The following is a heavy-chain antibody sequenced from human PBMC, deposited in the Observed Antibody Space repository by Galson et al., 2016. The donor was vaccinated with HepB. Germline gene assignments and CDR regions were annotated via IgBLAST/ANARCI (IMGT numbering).Heavy chain of an antibody. CDR3: ARDSSRGYSYGYFDY. V-gene: IGHV3-30*04. Sequence: SLRLSCAASGFTFSSYVMHWVRQAPGEGLEWVAVISYDGTYKYYADSVKGRFTISRDNSKNTLYLQMNSLRAEDTAVYYCARDSSRGYSYGYFDYWGQGTLVTVSS. CDR2: ISYDGTYK. J-gene: IGHJ4*02. CDR1: GFTFSSYV. D-gene: IGHD5-18*01.